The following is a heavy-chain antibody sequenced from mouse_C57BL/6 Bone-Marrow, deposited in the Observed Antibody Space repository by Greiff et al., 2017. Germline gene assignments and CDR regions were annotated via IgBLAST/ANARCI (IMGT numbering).Heavy chain of an antibody. D-gene: IGHD2-3*01. CDR3: TRNDGCFWYFDV. J-gene: IGHJ1*03. CDR2: IDPETGGT. CDR1: GYTFTDYE. Sequence: QVQLQQSGAELVRPGASVTLSCKASGYTFTDYEMHWVKQTPVHGLEWIGAIDPETGGTAYNQKFKGKAILSTDKSSSTAYLELRSLTSEDSAVNYCTRNDGCFWYFDVWGTGTTVTVSS. V-gene: IGHV1-15*01.